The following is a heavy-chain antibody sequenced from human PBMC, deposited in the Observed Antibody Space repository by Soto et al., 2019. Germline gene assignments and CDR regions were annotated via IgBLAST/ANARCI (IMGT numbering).Heavy chain of an antibody. J-gene: IGHJ4*02. Sequence: PWGSLRVPCAPYGFIFSSYAMSWLRQAPGRGLEWVPGPDSSGGNTDYADSAKGRFTISRDNSKNTLYLQMNSLRAEDTAIYYCAQDRYFWSAYYTAFDFWGQGTLVTVSS. CDR2: PDSSGGNT. CDR3: AQDRYFWSAYYTAFDF. D-gene: IGHD3-3*01. CDR1: GFIFSSYA. V-gene: IGHV3-23*01.